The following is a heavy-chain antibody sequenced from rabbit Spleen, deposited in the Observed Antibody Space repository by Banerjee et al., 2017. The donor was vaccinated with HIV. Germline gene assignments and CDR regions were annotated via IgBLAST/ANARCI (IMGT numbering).Heavy chain of an antibody. Sequence: EESGGDLVKPGASLTLTCTASGFSFSSNYWICWVRQAPGKGPEWIGCIYNGDGTTYYASWVNGRFTISRSTSLNTVTLQMTSLTAADTATYFCARDTGSSFSTYGMDLWGQGTLVTVS. J-gene: IGHJ6*01. CDR1: GFSFSSNY. CDR3: ARDTGSSFSTYGMDL. CDR2: IYNGDGTT. D-gene: IGHD8-1*01. V-gene: IGHV1S47*01.